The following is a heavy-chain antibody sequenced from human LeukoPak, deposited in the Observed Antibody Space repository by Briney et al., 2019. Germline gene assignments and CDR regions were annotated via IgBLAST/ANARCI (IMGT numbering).Heavy chain of an antibody. J-gene: IGHJ4*02. CDR2: INPSGGST. CDR3: AREVEIGYDLSDY. Sequence: ASVKVSCKASGYTFTNYYMNWVRQAPGQGLEWMGIINPSGGSTSYAQKFQGRVTVTRDTSTSTVYMELSSLRSEDTAMYYCAREVEIGYDLSDYWGQGTLVTVSS. V-gene: IGHV1-46*01. D-gene: IGHD5-12*01. CDR1: GYTFTNYY.